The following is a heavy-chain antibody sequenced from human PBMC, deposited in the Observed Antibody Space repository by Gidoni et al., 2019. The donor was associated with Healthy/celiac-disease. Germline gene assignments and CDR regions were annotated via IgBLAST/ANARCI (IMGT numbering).Heavy chain of an antibody. J-gene: IGHJ4*02. CDR2: ISYDGSNK. V-gene: IGHV3-30-3*01. CDR3: ATTGPSEGLAVAGTHPTHS. CDR1: GFTFSSYA. Sequence: QVQLVESGGGVVQPGRSLRLSCAASGFTFSSYAMHWVRQAPGKGLEWVAVISYDGSNKYYADSVKGRFTISRDNSKNTLYLQMNSLRAEDTAVYYCATTGPSEGLAVAGTHPTHSWGQGTLVTVSS. D-gene: IGHD6-19*01.